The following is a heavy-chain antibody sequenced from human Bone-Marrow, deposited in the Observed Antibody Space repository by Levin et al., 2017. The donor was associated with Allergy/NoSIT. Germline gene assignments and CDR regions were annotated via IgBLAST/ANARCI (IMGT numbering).Heavy chain of an antibody. Sequence: ASVKVSCKASGYTFTGYYMHWVRQAPGQGLEWMGWINPNSGGTNYAQKFQGRVTMTRDTSISTAYMELSRLRSDDTAVYYCARDIVVVPAAMLNYYYMDVWGKGTTVTVSS. D-gene: IGHD2-2*01. CDR3: ARDIVVVPAAMLNYYYMDV. V-gene: IGHV1-2*02. CDR1: GYTFTGYY. J-gene: IGHJ6*03. CDR2: INPNSGGT.